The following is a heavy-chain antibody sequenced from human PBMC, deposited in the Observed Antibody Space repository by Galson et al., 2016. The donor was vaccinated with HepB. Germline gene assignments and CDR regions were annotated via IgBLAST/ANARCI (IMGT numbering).Heavy chain of an antibody. J-gene: IGHJ3*02. CDR1: GFTVSSNY. CDR3: AREGQGYDSSGYYSEAFDI. V-gene: IGHV3-53*01. Sequence: SLRLSCAASGFTVSSNYMSWVRQAPGKGLEWVSFIYSGGSTYYADSVKGRFTISRDNSKNTLYLQMNSLRAEDTAVYYYAREGQGYDSSGYYSEAFDIWGQGTMVTVSS. CDR2: IYSGGST. D-gene: IGHD3-22*01.